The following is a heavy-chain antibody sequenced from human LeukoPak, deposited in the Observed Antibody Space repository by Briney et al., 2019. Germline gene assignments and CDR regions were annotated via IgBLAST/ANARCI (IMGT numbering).Heavy chain of an antibody. J-gene: IGHJ6*02. CDR1: GFAFSRYW. Sequence: GGSLRLSCAASGFAFSRYWMSWVRQAPGKGLEWVANIKQDGSEKYYVDSVKGRLTISRDNAKTSLYLQMNSLSAEDTAVYYCARDEQRLSLRMDVWGQGTTVTVSS. V-gene: IGHV3-7*01. D-gene: IGHD6-25*01. CDR3: ARDEQRLSLRMDV. CDR2: IKQDGSEK.